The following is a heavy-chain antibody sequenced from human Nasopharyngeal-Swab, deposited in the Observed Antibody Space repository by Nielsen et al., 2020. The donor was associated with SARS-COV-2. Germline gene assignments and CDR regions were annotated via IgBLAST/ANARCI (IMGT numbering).Heavy chain of an antibody. Sequence: GESLKISCAASGFTFSCYEMNWVRQAPGKGPEWLSYISSGGRTIAYADSVKGRFTISRDNAKNSLYLQMNSLRADDTAVYYCARDRPGRMDVWGQGTMVTVSS. D-gene: IGHD6-6*01. CDR2: ISSGGRTI. V-gene: IGHV3-48*03. CDR1: GFTFSCYE. CDR3: ARDRPGRMDV. J-gene: IGHJ6*02.